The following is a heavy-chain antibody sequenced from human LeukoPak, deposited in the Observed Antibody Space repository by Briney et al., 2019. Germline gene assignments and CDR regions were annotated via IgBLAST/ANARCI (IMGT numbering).Heavy chain of an antibody. V-gene: IGHV1-69*01. CDR2: IIPIFGTA. CDR1: GGTFSSYA. CDR3: AREFPSDPAFDI. Sequence: ASVKVSCKASGGTFSSYAISWVRQAPGQGLEWMGGIIPIFGTANYAQKFQGRVTITADESTSTAYMELSSLRSEDTAVYYCAREFPSDPAFDIWGQGTMVTVPS. J-gene: IGHJ3*02.